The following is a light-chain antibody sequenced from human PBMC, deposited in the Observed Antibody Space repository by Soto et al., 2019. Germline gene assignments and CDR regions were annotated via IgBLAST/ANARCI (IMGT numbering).Light chain of an antibody. CDR3: QQSFSPLWT. Sequence: DIQMTQSPSSLSASVGDRVTITCRASQSISNYLNWYQQKPGKAPKLLIYAASSMQSGVTSRFSGSGSETDFTLTISSLQPDDSATYYGQQSFSPLWTFGQGTKVEV. CDR2: AAS. CDR1: QSISNY. J-gene: IGKJ1*01. V-gene: IGKV1-39*01.